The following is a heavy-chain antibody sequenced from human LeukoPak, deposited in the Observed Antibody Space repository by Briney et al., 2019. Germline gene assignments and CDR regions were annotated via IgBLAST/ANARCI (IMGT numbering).Heavy chain of an antibody. J-gene: IGHJ6*04. CDR2: ISGSGGST. CDR1: GFTFSSYS. Sequence: GGSLRLSCAASGFTFSSYSMSWVRQAPGKGLEWVSAISGSGGSTYYADSVKGRFTISRDNSKNTLYLQMNSLRAEDTAVYYCARSALYYDFWSGYLMDVWGKGTTVTVSS. V-gene: IGHV3-23*01. D-gene: IGHD3-3*01. CDR3: ARSALYYDFWSGYLMDV.